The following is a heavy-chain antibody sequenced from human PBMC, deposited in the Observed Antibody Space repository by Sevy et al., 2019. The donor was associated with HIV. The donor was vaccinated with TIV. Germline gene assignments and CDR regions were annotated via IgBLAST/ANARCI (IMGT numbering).Heavy chain of an antibody. CDR2: IDPSDSYT. V-gene: IGHV5-10-1*01. J-gene: IGHJ4*02. CDR3: ARLKLTTGPSRYSSGWFTFDY. D-gene: IGHD6-19*01. CDR1: GYSFTSYW. Sequence: GESLKISCKGSGYSFTSYWISWVRQMPGKGLEWMGRIDPSDSYTNYSPSFQGHVTISADKSISTAYLQWSSLKASDTAMYYCARLKLTTGPSRYSSGWFTFDYWGQGTLVTVSS.